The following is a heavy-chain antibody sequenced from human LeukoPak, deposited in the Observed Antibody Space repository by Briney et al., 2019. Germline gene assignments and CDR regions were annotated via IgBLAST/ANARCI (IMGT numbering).Heavy chain of an antibody. D-gene: IGHD6-13*01. CDR2: INPNSGGT. CDR3: ARDHAAAGTFFDY. J-gene: IGHJ4*02. CDR1: GYTFTGYY. V-gene: IGHV1-2*02. Sequence: ASVKVSCKASGYTFTGYYMHWVRQAPGQGLEWMGWINPNSGGTNYAQKFQGRVTMTRDTSISTAYMELSRLRSDDTAAYYCARDHAAAGTFFDYWGQGTLVTVSS.